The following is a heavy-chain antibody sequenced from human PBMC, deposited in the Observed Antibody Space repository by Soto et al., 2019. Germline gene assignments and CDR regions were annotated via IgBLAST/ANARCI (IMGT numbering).Heavy chain of an antibody. J-gene: IGHJ4*02. V-gene: IGHV3-23*01. CDR3: AKHTVAGTWYY. CDR2: ISTSGGST. CDR1: GFTFSSYA. Sequence: EVQLLESGGGLVQPGGSLRLSCAASGFTFSSYAMSWVRQAPGKGLEWVSAISTSGGSTYYADSVKGRFTISRDNSKNTLYLEMNSLRAEDTAVYYCAKHTVAGTWYYWGQGTLVTVSS. D-gene: IGHD6-19*01.